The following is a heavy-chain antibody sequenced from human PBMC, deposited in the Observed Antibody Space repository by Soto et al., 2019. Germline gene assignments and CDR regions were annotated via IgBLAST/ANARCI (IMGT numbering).Heavy chain of an antibody. Sequence: EVQLVESGGGLVQPGGSLRLSCAASGFTITDYWMSWVRQAPGEGLEWLANRKQDGSDKYYLDSVKGRFTISSDNAKTSLYLQMDSLRVEDSAIYYCVRGGGAFDLWGQGTIVTVSS. V-gene: IGHV3-7*04. CDR3: VRGGGAFDL. CDR2: RKQDGSDK. D-gene: IGHD3-10*01. J-gene: IGHJ3*01. CDR1: GFTITDYW.